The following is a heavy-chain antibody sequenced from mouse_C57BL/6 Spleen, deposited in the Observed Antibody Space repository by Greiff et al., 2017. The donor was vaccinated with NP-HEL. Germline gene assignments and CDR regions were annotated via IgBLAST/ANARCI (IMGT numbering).Heavy chain of an antibody. D-gene: IGHD1-1*01. CDR1: GFTFSSYA. Sequence: EVKLVESGGGLVKPGGSLKLSCAASGFTFSSYAMSWVRQTPEKRLEWVATISDGGSYTYYPDNVKGRFTISRDNAKNNLYLQMSHLKSEDTAMYYCAREGGSSYSYAMDYWGQGTSVTVSS. CDR3: AREGGSSYSYAMDY. CDR2: ISDGGSYT. V-gene: IGHV5-4*01. J-gene: IGHJ4*01.